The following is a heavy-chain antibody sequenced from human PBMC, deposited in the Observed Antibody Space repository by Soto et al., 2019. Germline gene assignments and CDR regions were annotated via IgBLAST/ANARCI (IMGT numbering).Heavy chain of an antibody. CDR3: ARRQIAVAGDYYYGMDV. D-gene: IGHD6-19*01. CDR2: IDPSDSYT. V-gene: IGHV5-10-1*01. J-gene: IGHJ6*02. Sequence: PGESLKISCKGSGYSFTSYWISWVRQMPGKGLEWMGRIDPSDSYTNYSPSFQGHVTISADKSISTAYLQWSSLKASDTAMYYCARRQIAVAGDYYYGMDVWGQGTTVTVSS. CDR1: GYSFTSYW.